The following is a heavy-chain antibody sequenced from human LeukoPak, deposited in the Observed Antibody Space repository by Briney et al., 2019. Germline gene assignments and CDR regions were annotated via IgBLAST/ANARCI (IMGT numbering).Heavy chain of an antibody. J-gene: IGHJ4*02. V-gene: IGHV3-53*01. CDR1: AFTVSSNY. CDR2: VFSGGTT. CDR3: ARGSRSPSGTYHYYFDY. D-gene: IGHD1-26*01. Sequence: QPGGSLRLSCAASAFTVSSNYVSWVRQAPGKGLEWVSVVFSGGTTYYADSVKGRFTISRDNSKNTLYLQMNSLRAEDTAVYYCARGSRSPSGTYHYYFDYWGQGTLVTVSS.